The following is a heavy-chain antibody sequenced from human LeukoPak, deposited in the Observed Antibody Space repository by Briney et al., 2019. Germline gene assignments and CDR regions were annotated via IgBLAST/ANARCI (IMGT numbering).Heavy chain of an antibody. CDR2: IIPIFGST. D-gene: IGHD1-26*01. J-gene: IGHJ6*03. CDR3: ARVGRSRGSLPNSYYYMDV. V-gene: IGHV1-69*05. CDR1: GDIFNSYS. Sequence: SVKVSCNASGDIFNSYSVSWVRQALGQGLEWMGGIIPIFGSTNYAQKFQGRVTITTDQSTRTAYMELNSLSSDDTAVYYCARVGRSRGSLPNSYYYMDVWGKGTTVTVSS.